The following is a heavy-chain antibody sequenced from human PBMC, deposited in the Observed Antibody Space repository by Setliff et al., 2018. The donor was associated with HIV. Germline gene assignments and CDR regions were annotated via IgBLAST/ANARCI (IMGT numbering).Heavy chain of an antibody. D-gene: IGHD1-1*01. J-gene: IGHJ4*02. CDR3: ANRLRGYNKWYYFDY. CDR2: MSGSTGDT. V-gene: IGHV3-23*01. CDR1: GFTFRSYA. Sequence: PGGSLRLSCAASGFTFRSYAMNWARQAPGKGLEWVATMSGSTGDTYYADSVKGRFTISRDNSKNTLSLQMNSLGAEDTAVYYCANRLRGYNKWYYFDYWGQGTLVTVSS.